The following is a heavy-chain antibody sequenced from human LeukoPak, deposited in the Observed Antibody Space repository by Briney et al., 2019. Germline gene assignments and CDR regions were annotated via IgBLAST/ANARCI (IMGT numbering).Heavy chain of an antibody. D-gene: IGHD5-12*01. CDR2: VSGNSDSM. V-gene: IGHV3-23*01. J-gene: IGHJ5*02. CDR3: AKANRVATRACES. CDR1: GFTFSTCA. Sequence: AGGSLRLSCAASGFTFSTCAMAWVRQAPGKGLEWVAAVSGNSDSMHYADSVKGRFTISRDNSRNTLFLQMNTLRGDDTAIYYCAKANRVATRACESWGQGTLVTVSS.